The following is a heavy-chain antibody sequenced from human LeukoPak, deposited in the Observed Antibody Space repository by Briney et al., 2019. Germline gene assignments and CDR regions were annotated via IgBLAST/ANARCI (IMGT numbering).Heavy chain of an antibody. V-gene: IGHV4-39*01. CDR2: VYFRGST. J-gene: IGHJ3*02. Sequence: SETLSLTCTVSGGSISSSSYYWGWIRQPPGKGLEWIGNVYFRGSTYYNPSLKSRVTISVDTSKNQFSLKLNSVTAADTAVYYCARHVRASGSGSYAFDIWGQGPMVTVSS. D-gene: IGHD3-10*01. CDR3: ARHVRASGSGSYAFDI. CDR1: GGSISSSSYY.